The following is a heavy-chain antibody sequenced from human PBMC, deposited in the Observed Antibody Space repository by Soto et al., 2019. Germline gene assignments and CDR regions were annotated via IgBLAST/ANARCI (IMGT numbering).Heavy chain of an antibody. V-gene: IGHV4-59*12. CDR3: AREGRSAAPQAGFDL. CDR2: IYYSGRS. Sequence: SETLSLTSSVSGGSLSSYYWSWIRQTPGKGLEWIGYIYYSGRSYYNPSLKSRVTMSVDTSKNQLYLTVSSVTVADTAVYYCAREGRSAAPQAGFDLWGQGTLVTVSS. D-gene: IGHD3-10*01. CDR1: GGSLSSYY. J-gene: IGHJ4*02.